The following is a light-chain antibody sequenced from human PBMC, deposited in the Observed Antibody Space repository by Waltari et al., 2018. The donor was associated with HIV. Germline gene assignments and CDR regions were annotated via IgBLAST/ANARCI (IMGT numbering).Light chain of an antibody. V-gene: IGLV2-23*02. CDR1: SSDVGGYNL. CDR2: EVS. CDR3: CSYTGSNPFLL. Sequence: QSALTQPRSVSGSPGQSVTISCTGTSSDVGGYNLVSWYQQHPGRAPKVMIYEVSKRPSGVSNRFSGSKSGNTASLTISGLQAEDEADYYCCSYTGSNPFLLFGGGTKLTVL. J-gene: IGLJ2*01.